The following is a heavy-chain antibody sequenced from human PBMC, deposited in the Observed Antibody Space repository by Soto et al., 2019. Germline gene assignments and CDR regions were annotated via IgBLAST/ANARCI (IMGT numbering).Heavy chain of an antibody. D-gene: IGHD6-13*01. V-gene: IGHV3-30-3*01. Sequence: QVQLVESGGGVVQPGRSLRLSCAASGFTFSSYAMHWVRQAPGKGLEWVAVISYDGSNKYYADSVKGRFTISRDNSKNTLYLQMNSLRVEDTAVYYCAREATSSSWASLDYWGQGTLVTVSS. CDR3: AREATSSSWASLDY. CDR2: ISYDGSNK. CDR1: GFTFSSYA. J-gene: IGHJ4*02.